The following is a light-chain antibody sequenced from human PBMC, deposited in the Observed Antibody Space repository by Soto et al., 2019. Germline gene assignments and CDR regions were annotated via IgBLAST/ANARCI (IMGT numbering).Light chain of an antibody. Sequence: EIVMTQSPATLSVSPGERATLSCRASQSVSNNLAWYQQKPGQAPRLLIYDASTRATGIPARFSGSGSGTDFTLTISSLQPEDFVVYYCQKYNNWPPLTFGGGTKVE. CDR1: QSVSNN. V-gene: IGKV3-15*01. J-gene: IGKJ4*01. CDR3: QKYNNWPPLT. CDR2: DAS.